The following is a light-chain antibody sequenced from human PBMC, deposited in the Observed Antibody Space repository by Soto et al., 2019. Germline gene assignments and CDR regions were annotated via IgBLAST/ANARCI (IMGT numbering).Light chain of an antibody. Sequence: DIQMTQSPSTLSAPVGDRVTITCRASQSISTWLAWYQQKQGKVPKLLIYEASSLESEVPSRFSGSGSGTEFTLTISSLQPDDVATYYCQEYNSHSRTFGQGTKVEIK. V-gene: IGKV1-5*03. CDR2: EAS. CDR1: QSISTW. CDR3: QEYNSHSRT. J-gene: IGKJ1*01.